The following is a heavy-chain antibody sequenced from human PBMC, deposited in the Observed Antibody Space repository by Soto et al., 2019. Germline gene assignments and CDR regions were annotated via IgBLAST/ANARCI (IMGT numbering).Heavy chain of an antibody. CDR3: GMDV. CDR2: IGTYGEI. Sequence: PGGSLRLSCTASGFTFSDYDMHWVRQVKGKGLEWVASIGTYGEIYYVGSVKGRFTIFREDAKNSMYLQMNSLTDGDTALYYYGMDVWGQGTTVTVSS. J-gene: IGHJ6*02. V-gene: IGHV3-13*01. CDR1: GFTFSDYD.